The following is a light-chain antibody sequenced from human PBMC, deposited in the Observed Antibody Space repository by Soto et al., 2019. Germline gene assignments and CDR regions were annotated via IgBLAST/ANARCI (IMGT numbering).Light chain of an antibody. J-gene: IGLJ2*01. CDR1: SSDVGTYNY. CDR3: SAYAGITTV. CDR2: EVT. Sequence: QSALTQPPSASGSPGQSVTISCTGTSSDVGTYNYVSWYQQHPGKAPKLMIYEVTKRPSGVPDRFSGSKSGNTASLTVSGLRPEDEADYYCSAYAGITTVFGVGTKLTVL. V-gene: IGLV2-8*01.